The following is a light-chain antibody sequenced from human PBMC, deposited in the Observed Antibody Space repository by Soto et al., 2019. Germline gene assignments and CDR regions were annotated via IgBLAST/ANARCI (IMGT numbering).Light chain of an antibody. CDR3: QQYGSSPPLT. J-gene: IGKJ2*01. CDR2: DAS. V-gene: IGKV3-20*01. Sequence: EIVLTQSPGTLSLSPGETATLSCRASQSVSSSYLAWYQQKPGQAPRLLIYDASIRATGIPDRFGGSGSGTDFTLTISRLEPEDFAVYYWQQYGSSPPLTFGQGSKLELK. CDR1: QSVSSSY.